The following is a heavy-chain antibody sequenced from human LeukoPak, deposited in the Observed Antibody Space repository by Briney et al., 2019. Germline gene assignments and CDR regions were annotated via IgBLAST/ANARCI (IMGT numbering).Heavy chain of an antibody. D-gene: IGHD3-9*01. CDR1: GGSISSYY. CDR2: IYYSGST. CDR3: ARVVEGYCDILTDNNGFDP. V-gene: IGHV4-59*01. Sequence: SETLSLTCTVSGGSISSYYWSWIRQPPGKGLEWIGYIYYSGSTNYNPSLKSRVTISVDTSKNQFSLKLSSVTAADTAVYYCARVVEGYCDILTDNNGFDPWGQGTLITVSS. J-gene: IGHJ5*02.